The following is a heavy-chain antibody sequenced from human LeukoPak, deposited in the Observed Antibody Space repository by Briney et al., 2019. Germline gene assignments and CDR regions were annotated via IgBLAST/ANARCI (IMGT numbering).Heavy chain of an antibody. V-gene: IGHV3-21*06. CDR3: ARDMTTATTCYLEH. Sequence: PGGSLRLSCAASGFTFSTYSMNWVRQAPGKGLEWVSSISSSSNYIYYADSVKGRFSISRDDAKNLLFLQTNGLRVEDTAVYYCARDMTTATTCYLEHWGQGTLVTVSS. CDR2: ISSSSNYI. CDR1: GFTFSTYS. J-gene: IGHJ1*01. D-gene: IGHD4-17*01.